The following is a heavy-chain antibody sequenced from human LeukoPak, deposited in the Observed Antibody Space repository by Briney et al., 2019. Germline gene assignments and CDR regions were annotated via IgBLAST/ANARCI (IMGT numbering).Heavy chain of an antibody. V-gene: IGHV3-11*01. CDR1: GFTFSDYY. Sequence: GGSLRLSCAASGFTFSDYYMSWVRQAPGKGLEWISHITSAGTTIYYADSVKGRFTISRDNAKKSLYLEMNSLRVEDTAVYYCARDGGSAVSYYFDYWGQGALVTVTS. J-gene: IGHJ4*02. CDR3: ARDGGSAVSYYFDY. D-gene: IGHD2-15*01. CDR2: ITSAGTTI.